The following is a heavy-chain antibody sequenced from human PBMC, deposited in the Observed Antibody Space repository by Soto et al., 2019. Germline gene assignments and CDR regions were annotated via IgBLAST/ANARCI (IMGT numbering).Heavy chain of an antibody. CDR2: INHSGST. J-gene: IGHJ4*02. CDR3: ARGIAARPGIEY. D-gene: IGHD6-6*01. CDR1: GGSFSGYY. V-gene: IGHV4-34*01. Sequence: PSETLSLTCAVYGGSFSGYYWSWIRQPPGKGLEWIGEINHSGSTNYNPSLKSRVTISVDTSKNQFSLKLSSVTAADTAVYYCARGIAARPGIEYWGQGTLVTVSS.